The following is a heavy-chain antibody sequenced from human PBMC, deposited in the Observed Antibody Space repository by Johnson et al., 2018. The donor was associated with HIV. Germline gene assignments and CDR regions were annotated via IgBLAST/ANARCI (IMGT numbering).Heavy chain of an antibody. V-gene: IGHV3-9*01. CDR3: ARDPNSSNCSGVTCYSAAFDI. D-gene: IGHD2-15*01. J-gene: IGHJ3*02. CDR1: GFTFDDYA. CDR2: ISWNSGST. Sequence: VQLVESGGGLVQPGRSLRLSCAASGFTFDDYAMHWVRQAPWKGLEWVSGISWNSGSTYYADSVKGRFTISRDNSKNTLYLQMNSLRAEDTAVYYCARDPNSSNCSGVTCYSAAFDIWGQGTMVTVSS.